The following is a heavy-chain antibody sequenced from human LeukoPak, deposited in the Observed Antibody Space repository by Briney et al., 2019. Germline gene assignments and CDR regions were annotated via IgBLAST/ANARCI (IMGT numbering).Heavy chain of an antibody. J-gene: IGHJ4*02. CDR1: GGSISSGGYY. CDR2: IYYSGST. Sequence: SQTLSLTCTVSGGSISSGGYYWSWIRQHPGKGLGWIGYIYYSGSTYYNPSLKSRVTISVDTSKNQFSLKLSSVTAADTAVYYCARVNYGSGSIDYWGQGTLITVSS. CDR3: ARVNYGSGSIDY. D-gene: IGHD3-10*01. V-gene: IGHV4-31*03.